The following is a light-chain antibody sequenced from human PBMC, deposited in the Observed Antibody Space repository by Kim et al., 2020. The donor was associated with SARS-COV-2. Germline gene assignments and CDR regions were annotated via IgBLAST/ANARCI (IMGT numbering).Light chain of an antibody. CDR1: NGEVGAQTY. Sequence: QPITISATATNGEVGAQTYFSWYKHHPGKAPILIIFDVPTRPSGISDRFSGSKSGNTASLTISGLRAEDEADYYCCSYTNSGTYVFGSGTKVTVL. CDR2: DVP. V-gene: IGLV2-14*03. J-gene: IGLJ1*01. CDR3: CSYTNSGTYV.